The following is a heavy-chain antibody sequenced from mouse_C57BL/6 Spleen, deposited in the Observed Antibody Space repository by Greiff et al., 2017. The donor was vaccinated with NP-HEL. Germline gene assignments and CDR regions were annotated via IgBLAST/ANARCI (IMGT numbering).Heavy chain of an antibody. CDR2: IYPGDGDT. CDR1: GYAFSSSW. CDR3: ATSTVPYYFDY. V-gene: IGHV1-82*01. Sequence: QVQLKQSGPELVKPGASVKISCKASGYAFSSSWMNWVKQRPGKGLEWIGRIYPGDGDTNYNGKFKGKATLTADKSSSTAYMQLSSLTSEDSAVYFCATSTVPYYFDYWGQGTTLTVSS. J-gene: IGHJ2*01. D-gene: IGHD6-1*01.